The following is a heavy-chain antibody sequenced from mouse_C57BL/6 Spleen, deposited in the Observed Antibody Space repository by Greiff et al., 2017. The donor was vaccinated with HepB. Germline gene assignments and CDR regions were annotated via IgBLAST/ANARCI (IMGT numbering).Heavy chain of an antibody. CDR1: GYTFTSYG. CDR3: ARARSTTVGGDY. Sequence: QVHVKQSGAELARPGASVKLSCKASGYTFTSYGISWVKQRTGQGLEWIGEIYPRSGNTYYNEKFKGKATLTADKSSSTAYMELRSLTSEDSAVYFCARARSTTVGGDYWGQGTTLTVSS. D-gene: IGHD1-1*01. J-gene: IGHJ2*01. CDR2: IYPRSGNT. V-gene: IGHV1-81*01.